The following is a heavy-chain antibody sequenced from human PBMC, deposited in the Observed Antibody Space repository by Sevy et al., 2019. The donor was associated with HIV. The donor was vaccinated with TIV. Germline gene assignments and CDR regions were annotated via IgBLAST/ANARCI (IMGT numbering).Heavy chain of an antibody. J-gene: IGHJ6*02. V-gene: IGHV3-7*01. Sequence: GGSLRLSCAASGFTFSSYWMSWVRQAPGKGLEWVANIKQDGSEKYYVDSVKGRFTISRDNAKNSLYLKMNSLRAEDTAVYDCARGLYCSSTSCYFYYYGMDVWGQGTTVTVSS. CDR1: GFTFSSYW. D-gene: IGHD2-2*01. CDR2: IKQDGSEK. CDR3: ARGLYCSSTSCYFYYYGMDV.